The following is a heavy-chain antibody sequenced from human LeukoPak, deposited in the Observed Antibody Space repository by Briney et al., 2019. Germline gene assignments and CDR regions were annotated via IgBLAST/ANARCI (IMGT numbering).Heavy chain of an antibody. CDR3: ARDRGRGIAVAGTYHYYYGMDV. CDR1: GGSVTNDNYF. CDR2: IYYSGST. D-gene: IGHD6-19*01. J-gene: IGHJ6*02. Sequence: PSETLSLTCTVSGGSVTNDNYFWSWIRQPPGKGLEWIGYIYYSGSTNYNPSLKSRVTISVDTSKNQFSLKLSSVTAADTAVYYCARDRGRGIAVAGTYHYYYGMDVWGQGTTVTVSS. V-gene: IGHV4-61*01.